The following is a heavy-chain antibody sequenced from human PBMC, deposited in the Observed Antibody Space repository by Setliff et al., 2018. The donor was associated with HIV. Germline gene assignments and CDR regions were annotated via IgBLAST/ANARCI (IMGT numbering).Heavy chain of an antibody. D-gene: IGHD2-2*01. J-gene: IGHJ5*02. Sequence: ASVKVSCKASGGTFSNYGMSWVRQAPGQGLEWMGGIITISGTANYAQKFQGRVTITTDESTSTAYMELSGLRSEDTAVYYCARDFGGYCSSMSCPGLFDPWGQGTLVTVSS. CDR3: ARDFGGYCSSMSCPGLFDP. CDR1: GGTFSNYG. CDR2: IITISGTA. V-gene: IGHV1-69*05.